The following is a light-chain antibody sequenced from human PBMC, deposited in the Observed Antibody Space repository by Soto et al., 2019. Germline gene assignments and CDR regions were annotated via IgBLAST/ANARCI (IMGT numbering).Light chain of an antibody. Sequence: DIQLTQSPSFLSASVGDRVTITCRASQGISSYLAWYQQKPGKAPKLLIYAASTLQSGVPSRFSGSRSGTEITLKISSLQPEDFATYYWQQHNSYPGFGPGTKVDIK. J-gene: IGKJ3*01. CDR3: QQHNSYPG. V-gene: IGKV1-9*01. CDR1: QGISSY. CDR2: AAS.